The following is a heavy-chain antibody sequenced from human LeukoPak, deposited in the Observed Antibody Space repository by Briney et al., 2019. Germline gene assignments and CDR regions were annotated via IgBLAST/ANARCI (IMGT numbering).Heavy chain of an antibody. V-gene: IGHV1-2*02. CDR3: ARVNNSSWYYFDY. J-gene: IGHJ4*02. Sequence: ASVKVSCKASGYTFTGYYMHWVRQAPGQGLEWMGWINPNSGGTNYAQKFQGRVTMTRDTSISTAYMELSGLRSDDTAVYYCARVNNSSWYYFDYWGQGTLVTVSS. CDR2: INPNSGGT. CDR1: GYTFTGYY. D-gene: IGHD6-13*01.